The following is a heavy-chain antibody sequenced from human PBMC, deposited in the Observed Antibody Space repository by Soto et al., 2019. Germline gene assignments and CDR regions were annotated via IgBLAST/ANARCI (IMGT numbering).Heavy chain of an antibody. V-gene: IGHV4-59*08. Sequence: SETLSLTCTVSGGSMRSYYWSWIRQSPGKGLECIGYIFYSGSTNYNPSLKSRVTISVDTSKNQFSLKLSSVTAADTAVYYCARHYDILTGYYTPLEYWGQGTLVTVSS. CDR2: IFYSGST. J-gene: IGHJ4*02. CDR3: ARHYDILTGYYTPLEY. D-gene: IGHD3-9*01. CDR1: GGSMRSYY.